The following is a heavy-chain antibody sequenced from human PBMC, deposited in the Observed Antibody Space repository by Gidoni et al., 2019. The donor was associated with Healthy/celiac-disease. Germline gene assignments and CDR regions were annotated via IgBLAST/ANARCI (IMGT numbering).Heavy chain of an antibody. CDR1: GFTFSSSA. D-gene: IGHD3-16*02. CDR2: VSGIGGST. Sequence: EVQLLESGGGLVQPGGSLSLSCAASGFTFSSSAMSWVRQAPGKGLECVSAVSGIGGSTYYAVSVNGLFTISRDNSKNTLYLQMNSLSAEDTALYYCAKVLGDYVWGCYHRSVFGYYFDYWGQGTLVTVSS. J-gene: IGHJ4*02. CDR3: AKVLGDYVWGCYHRSVFGYYFDY. V-gene: IGHV3-23*01.